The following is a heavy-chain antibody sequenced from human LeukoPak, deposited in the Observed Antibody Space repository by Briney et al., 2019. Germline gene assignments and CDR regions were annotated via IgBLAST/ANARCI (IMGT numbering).Heavy chain of an antibody. J-gene: IGHJ4*02. CDR3: ARGRSRVDYFDY. CDR1: GFTFSSYT. V-gene: IGHV3-48*02. D-gene: IGHD2-15*01. Sequence: PGGSLRLPCAASGFTFSSYTLNWVRQAPGKGLEWISYISSSSTTIYYADSVKGRFTISRDNVKDSLYLQMNSLRDDDTAVYYCARGRSRVDYFDYWGQGTLVTVSS. CDR2: ISSSSTTI.